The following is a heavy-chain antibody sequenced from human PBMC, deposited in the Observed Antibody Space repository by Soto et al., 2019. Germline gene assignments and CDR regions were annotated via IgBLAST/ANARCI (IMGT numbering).Heavy chain of an antibody. CDR3: ARVVENGTTLGVFYC. V-gene: IGHV4-61*01. CDR1: GGSVSSGSYY. CDR2: IYYSGST. J-gene: IGHJ4*02. D-gene: IGHD1-1*01. Sequence: QVQLQESGPGLVKPSETLSLTCTVSGGSVSSGSYYWSWIRQPPGKGLEWIGYIYYSGSTNYNPSLKSRVSISVDTSKNQFSLTLSSVTAADTAVYYCARVVENGTTLGVFYCWGQGTLVTVSS.